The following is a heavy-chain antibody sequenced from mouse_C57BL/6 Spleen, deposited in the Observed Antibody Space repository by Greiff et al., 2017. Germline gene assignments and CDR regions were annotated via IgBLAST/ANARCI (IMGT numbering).Heavy chain of an antibody. Sequence: QVQLQQPGAELVMPGASVKLSCKASGYTFTSYWMHWVKQRPGQGLEWIGEIDPSDSYTNYNQKFKGKSTLTVDKSSSPAYMQLSSLTSEDAAVYDCARWGHSNWEGFAYWGQGTLVTVSA. CDR2: IDPSDSYT. CDR1: GYTFTSYW. D-gene: IGHD4-1*02. CDR3: ARWGHSNWEGFAY. J-gene: IGHJ3*01. V-gene: IGHV1-69*01.